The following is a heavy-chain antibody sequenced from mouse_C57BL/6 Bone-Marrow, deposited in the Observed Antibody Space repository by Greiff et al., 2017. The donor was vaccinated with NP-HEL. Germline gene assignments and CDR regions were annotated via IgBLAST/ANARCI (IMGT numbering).Heavy chain of an antibody. J-gene: IGHJ2*01. CDR2: IRLKSDNYAT. V-gene: IGHV6-3*01. Sequence: EVQLQQSGGGLVQPGGSMKLSCVASGFTFSNYWMNWVRQSPEKGLEWVAQIRLKSDNYATHYAESVKGRFTISRDDSKSSVYLQMNNLRAEDTGIYYCTGLIFYYFDYWGQGTTLTVSS. CDR3: TGLIFYYFDY. CDR1: GFTFSNYW.